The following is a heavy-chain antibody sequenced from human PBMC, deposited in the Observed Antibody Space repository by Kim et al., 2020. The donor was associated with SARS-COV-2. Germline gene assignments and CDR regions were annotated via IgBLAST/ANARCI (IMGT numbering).Heavy chain of an antibody. CDR2: IYYSGST. D-gene: IGHD5-18*01. J-gene: IGHJ6*02. V-gene: IGHV4-39*01. Sequence: SETLSLTCTVSGGSISSSSYYWGWIRQPPGKGLEWIGSIYYSGSTYYNPSLKSRVTISVDTSKNQFSLKLSSVTAADTAVYYCARLELDTAMVTSGMDVWGQGTTVTVSS. CDR3: ARLELDTAMVTSGMDV. CDR1: GGSISSSSYY.